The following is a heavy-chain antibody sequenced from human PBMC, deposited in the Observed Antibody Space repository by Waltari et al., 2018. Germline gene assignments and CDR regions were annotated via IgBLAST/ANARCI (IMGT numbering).Heavy chain of an antibody. CDR2: INPSGGST. D-gene: IGHD1-26*01. Sequence: QVQLVQSGAEVKKPGASVKVSCKASGYTFTSYYMHWVRQAPGQGLEWMGLINPSGGSTSYAQKFQGRVTMTRDTSTSTVYMELSSLRSEDTAVYYCARGRSGSYSFGWFDPWGQGTLVTVSS. CDR1: GYTFTSYY. CDR3: ARGRSGSYSFGWFDP. J-gene: IGHJ5*02. V-gene: IGHV1-46*01.